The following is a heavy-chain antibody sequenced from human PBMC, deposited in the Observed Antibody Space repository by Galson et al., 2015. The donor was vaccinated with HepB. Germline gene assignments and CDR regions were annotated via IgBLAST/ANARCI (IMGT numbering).Heavy chain of an antibody. V-gene: IGHV3-64D*06. D-gene: IGHD3-10*01. J-gene: IGHJ4*02. CDR1: GFTLRNYA. Sequence: ALRLACAADGFTLRNYALHWVRQAPGKGLDYVSAISGNDDITYDEDSVKGRFSISRDNSKNIVYFQMTSLRPEDTAVYYCAKVNYGSGSYDDYWGQGTLLTVSS. CDR2: ISGNDDIT. CDR3: AKVNYGSGSYDDY.